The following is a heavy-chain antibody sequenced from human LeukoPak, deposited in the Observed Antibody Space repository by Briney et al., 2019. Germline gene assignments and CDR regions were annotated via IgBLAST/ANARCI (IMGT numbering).Heavy chain of an antibody. CDR3: ALGYGSGSYYQFDY. Sequence: TGGSLRLSCVASGFTFGSYSMNWVRQAPGKGLEWVSYISSGSSIMYYADSVKGRFSISRDNAKNSLFLRMDSLRSDDTAVYYCALGYGSGSYYQFDYWGQGTLVTVSS. D-gene: IGHD3-10*01. J-gene: IGHJ4*02. V-gene: IGHV3-48*01. CDR2: ISSGSSIM. CDR1: GFTFGSYS.